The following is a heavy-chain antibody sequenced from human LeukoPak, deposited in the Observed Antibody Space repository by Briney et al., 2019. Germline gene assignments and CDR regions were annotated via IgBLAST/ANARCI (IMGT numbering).Heavy chain of an antibody. J-gene: IGHJ3*02. D-gene: IGHD3-16*01. CDR3: AAGGSSWGSARPRVGSVAFDI. CDR2: IVVGSGNT. V-gene: IGHV1-58*01. Sequence: ASVKVSCKASGFTFTSSAVQWVRQARGQRLEWIGWIVVGSGNTNYAQKFQERVTITRDMSTSTAYMELSSLRSEDTAVYYCAAGGSSWGSARPRVGSVAFDIWGQGTMVTVSS. CDR1: GFTFTSSA.